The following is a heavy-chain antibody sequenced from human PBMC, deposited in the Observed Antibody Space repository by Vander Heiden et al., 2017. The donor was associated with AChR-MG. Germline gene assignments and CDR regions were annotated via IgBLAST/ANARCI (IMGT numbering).Heavy chain of an antibody. D-gene: IGHD3-22*01. Sequence: EVQLLESGGGLVQPGGSLRPSCAASGFTLSSHAMSWVRQAPGKGLEWVSYISGSASSTYSADSVKGRCTISRDSSKNTLYLQMNSLRAEDTAVYYCAKGGAHYYDSSGYYQGGFDYWFQGTLVTVS. CDR1: GFTLSSHA. V-gene: IGHV3-23*01. J-gene: IGHJ4*02. CDR3: AKGGAHYYDSSGYYQGGFDY. CDR2: ISGSASST.